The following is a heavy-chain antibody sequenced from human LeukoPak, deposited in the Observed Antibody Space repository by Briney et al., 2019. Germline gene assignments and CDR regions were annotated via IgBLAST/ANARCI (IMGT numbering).Heavy chain of an antibody. V-gene: IGHV1-18*04. Sequence: GASVKVSCTASGYAFSDHGVNWVRQAPGQGLEWMGWISGYNGHTSYAQKFQGRVMVTTDRSTNTAYLELRSLRSDDTAVYYCARVPNSRNTYGYNDKWGQGTLVTVSS. CDR2: ISGYNGHT. D-gene: IGHD5-18*01. CDR1: GYAFSDHG. CDR3: ARVPNSRNTYGYNDK. J-gene: IGHJ4*02.